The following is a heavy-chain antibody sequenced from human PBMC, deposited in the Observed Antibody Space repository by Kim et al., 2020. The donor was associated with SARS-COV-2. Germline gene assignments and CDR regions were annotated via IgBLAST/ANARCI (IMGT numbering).Heavy chain of an antibody. CDR1: GFSFSNHW. Sequence: GGSLRLSCAASGFSFSNHWMTWVRQAPGRGPEWVANIKQHGSEKDYVGSVRGRFTISRDDAKNSLYMQMNSLRAEDTAIYYCARNNAMDVWGQGTTVTVSS. V-gene: IGHV3-7*03. CDR3: ARNNAMDV. CDR2: IKQHGSEK. J-gene: IGHJ6*02.